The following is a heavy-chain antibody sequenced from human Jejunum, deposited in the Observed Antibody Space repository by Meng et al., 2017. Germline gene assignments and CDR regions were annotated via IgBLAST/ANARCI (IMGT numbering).Heavy chain of an antibody. J-gene: IGHJ4*02. D-gene: IGHD1-26*01. CDR2: IYYSGST. V-gene: IGHV4-61*01. Sequence: QVQAQVSGPGLVRPSETLSLTCTVSGDSVSSDNYYWSWIRQPPGKGLEWIGYIYYSGSTDHNPSLKSRVTMSVDTSRNQFSLNLSSVTAADTAVYYCARVILYSGSYYFDSWGQGTLVTVSS. CDR3: ARVILYSGSYYFDS. CDR1: GDSVSSDNYY.